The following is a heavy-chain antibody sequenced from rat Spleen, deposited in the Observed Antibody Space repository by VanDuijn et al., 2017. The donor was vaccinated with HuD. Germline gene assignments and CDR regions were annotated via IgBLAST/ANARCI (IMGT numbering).Heavy chain of an antibody. J-gene: IGHJ3*01. CDR2: ISYGDSSGHSST. D-gene: IGHD3-1*01. CDR1: GFTFRNYG. Sequence: EVQLVESGGGLVQPGRSLKLSCAASGFTFRNYGMAWVRQAPTKGLEWVATISYGDSSGHSSTYYRDSVKGRFTISRDNAKSTLYLQMNSLRSEDTATYYCARQRGPSWFAYWGQGTLVTVSS. CDR3: ARQRGPSWFAY. V-gene: IGHV5-29*01.